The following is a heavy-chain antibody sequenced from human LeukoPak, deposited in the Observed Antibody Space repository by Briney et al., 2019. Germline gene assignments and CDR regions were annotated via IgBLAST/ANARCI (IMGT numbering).Heavy chain of an antibody. CDR2: LSSNVIGT. D-gene: IGHD1-1*01. CDR3: VRATAGSFDH. CDR1: GFTFSSYA. Sequence: PGRSLRLSCAASGFTFSSYAMHWVRQAPGKGLEYVSGLSSNVIGTHYADSVKGRFIISRDNFKDTLYLQMSSLRVDDTAVYYCVRATAGSFDHWGQGTVVTVSP. V-gene: IGHV3-64D*06. J-gene: IGHJ4*02.